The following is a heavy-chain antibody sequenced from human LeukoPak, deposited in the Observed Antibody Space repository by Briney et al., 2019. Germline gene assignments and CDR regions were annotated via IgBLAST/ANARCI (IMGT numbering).Heavy chain of an antibody. V-gene: IGHV4-4*09. CDR1: GGSISSYY. J-gene: IGHJ4*02. CDR2: IYTSGST. CDR3: ARRTKDGYEFDY. D-gene: IGHD5-24*01. Sequence: SDTLSLTCTVSGGSISSYYWSWIRQPPGKGLEWIGYIYTSGSTNYNPSLKSRVTISVDTSKNQFSLKLSSVTAADTAVYYCARRTKDGYEFDYWGQGTLVTVSS.